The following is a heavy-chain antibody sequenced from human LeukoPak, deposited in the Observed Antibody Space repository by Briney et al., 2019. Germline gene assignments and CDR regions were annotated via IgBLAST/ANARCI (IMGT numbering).Heavy chain of an antibody. J-gene: IGHJ3*02. Sequence: GGSLRLSCAASGFTFSSYSMNWVRQAPGKGLEWVSSISSSSSYIYYADSVKGRFTISRDNAKNSLYLQMNSLRAEDTAVYYCARLGYYYDSSGYLDAFDIWGQGKMVTVSS. CDR1: GFTFSSYS. CDR3: ARLGYYYDSSGYLDAFDI. CDR2: ISSSSSYI. D-gene: IGHD3-22*01. V-gene: IGHV3-21*01.